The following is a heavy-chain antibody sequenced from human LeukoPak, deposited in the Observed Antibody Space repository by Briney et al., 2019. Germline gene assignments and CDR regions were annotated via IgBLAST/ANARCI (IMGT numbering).Heavy chain of an antibody. Sequence: GGSLRLSCAASGFTFSRYSMNWVRRAAGKGLEWVSSISSSSSYRYYADSVKGRFTISRDNAKNSLHLQMNSLRAEDTAVYYCMSYAGRSDDYWGQGTLVTVSS. J-gene: IGHJ4*02. D-gene: IGHD3-16*01. CDR1: GFTFSRYS. CDR2: ISSSSSYR. V-gene: IGHV3-21*01. CDR3: MSYAGRSDDY.